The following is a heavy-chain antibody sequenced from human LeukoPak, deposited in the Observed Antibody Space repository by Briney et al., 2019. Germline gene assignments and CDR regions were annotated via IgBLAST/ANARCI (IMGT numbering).Heavy chain of an antibody. D-gene: IGHD3-22*01. CDR2: INPNSGGT. Sequence: ASVKVSCKASGYTFTGYYMHWVRQAPGQGLEWMGWINPNSGGTNYAQKFQGRVTMTRDTSISTAYMELSRLRSDDTAVYYCARVWDYYDSSGYWGHWGQGTLVTVSS. CDR3: ARVWDYYDSSGYWGH. V-gene: IGHV1-2*02. CDR1: GYTFTGYY. J-gene: IGHJ4*02.